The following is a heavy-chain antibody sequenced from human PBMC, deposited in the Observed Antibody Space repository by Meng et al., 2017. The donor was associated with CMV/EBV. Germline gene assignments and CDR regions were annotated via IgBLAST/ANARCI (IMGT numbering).Heavy chain of an antibody. CDR2: ISGDGTVT. CDR3: AVGGATGFEL. D-gene: IGHD1-26*01. V-gene: IGHV3-11*01. J-gene: IGHJ4*02. CDR1: ASTLSDSY. Sequence: LSCTASASTLSDSYMSWIRQPPGRGLEWLSYISGDGTVTHYAESVRGRFTTSRDNAKKSLYLHVNSLTVEDTAVYYCAVGGATGFELWGQGTLVTVSS.